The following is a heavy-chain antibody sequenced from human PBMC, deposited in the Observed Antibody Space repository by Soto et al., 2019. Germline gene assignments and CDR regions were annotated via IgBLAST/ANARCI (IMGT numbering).Heavy chain of an antibody. Sequence: GGSLRLSCAASGVTVSSNYMSWVRQAPGKGLEWVSVIYSGGSTYYADSVKGRFTISRDNSKNTLYLQMSSLRAEDTAVYYCARRDGALRSAMDVWGQGTTVTVSS. CDR3: ARRDGALRSAMDV. CDR2: IYSGGST. J-gene: IGHJ6*02. CDR1: GVTVSSNY. V-gene: IGHV3-53*01. D-gene: IGHD1-26*01.